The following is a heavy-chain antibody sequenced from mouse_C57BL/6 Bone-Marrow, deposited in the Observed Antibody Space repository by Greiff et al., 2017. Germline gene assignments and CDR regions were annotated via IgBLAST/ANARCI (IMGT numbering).Heavy chain of an antibody. Sequence: VQLQQSGPELVKPGASVKISCKASGYSFTGYYMNWVKQSPEKNLEWIGEINPSTGGTTYNQKFKAKATLTVDKSSSTAYMQLKCLTSEDSAVYYCARDIELGRLLFDYWGQGTTLTVSS. D-gene: IGHD4-1*01. J-gene: IGHJ2*01. CDR2: INPSTGGT. CDR1: GYSFTGYY. V-gene: IGHV1-42*01. CDR3: ARDIELGRLLFDY.